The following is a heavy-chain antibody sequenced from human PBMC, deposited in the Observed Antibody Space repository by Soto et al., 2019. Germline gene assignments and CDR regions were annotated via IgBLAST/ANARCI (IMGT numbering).Heavy chain of an antibody. CDR1: GYTFTSYG. CDR3: AVLGGYDYIWGSYRLRHFDY. D-gene: IGHD3-16*02. V-gene: IGHV1-18*01. J-gene: IGHJ4*02. Sequence: ASVKVSCKASGYTFTSYGISWVRQAPGQGLEWMGWISAYNGNTNYAQKLQGRVTMTTDTSTSTAYMELRSLRSDDTAVYYCAVLGGYDYIWGSYRLRHFDYWGQGTLVTVSS. CDR2: ISAYNGNT.